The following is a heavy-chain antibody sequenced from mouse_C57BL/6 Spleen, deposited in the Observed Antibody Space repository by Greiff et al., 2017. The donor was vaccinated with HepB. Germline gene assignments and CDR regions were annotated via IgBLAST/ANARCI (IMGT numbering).Heavy chain of an antibody. D-gene: IGHD4-1*01. J-gene: IGHJ2*01. V-gene: IGHV1-76*01. CDR2: IYPGSGNT. CDR3: ARGGTGTYYFDD. CDR1: GYTFTDYY. Sequence: VQLQQSGAELVRPGASVKLSCKASGYTFTDYYINWVKQRPGQGLEWIARIYPGSGNTYYNEKFKGKATLTAEKSSSTAYMQLSSLTSEDSAVYFWARGGTGTYYFDDWGQGTTLTVSS.